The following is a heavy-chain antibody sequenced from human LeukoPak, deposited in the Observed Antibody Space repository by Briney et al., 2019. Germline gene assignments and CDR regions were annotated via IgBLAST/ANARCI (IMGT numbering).Heavy chain of an antibody. CDR2: IYYSGST. Sequence: SETLSLTCTVSADSISSGGYYWSWIRQHPGKGLEWIGYIYYSGSTYYNPSLRSRVTISVDTSKNQFSLKLSSVTAADTAVYYCARTDFRKWFDPWGQGILVTVSS. CDR3: ARTDFRKWFDP. V-gene: IGHV4-31*03. J-gene: IGHJ5*02. CDR1: ADSISSGGYY. D-gene: IGHD3-3*01.